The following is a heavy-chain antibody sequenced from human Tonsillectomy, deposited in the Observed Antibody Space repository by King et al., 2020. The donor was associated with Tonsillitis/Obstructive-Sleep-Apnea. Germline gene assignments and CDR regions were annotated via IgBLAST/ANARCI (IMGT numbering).Heavy chain of an antibody. D-gene: IGHD3-3*01. CDR2: ISAYNGNT. Sequence: QLVQSGAEVKQPGASVKVSCKASGYTFTSYGISWVRPAPGQGLEWMGWISAYNGNTNYAQKLQGRVTMTTDTSTSTAYMELRSLRSDATAVYDCARECITIFGVLCEGACDIWGQGTRVTVSS. CDR1: GYTFTSYG. J-gene: IGHJ3*02. V-gene: IGHV1-18*01. CDR3: ARECITIFGVLCEGACDI.